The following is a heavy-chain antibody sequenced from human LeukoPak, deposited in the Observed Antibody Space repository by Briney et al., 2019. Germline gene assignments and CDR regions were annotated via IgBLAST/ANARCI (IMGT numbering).Heavy chain of an antibody. CDR2: INTNTGSP. J-gene: IGHJ6*03. V-gene: IGHV7-4-1*02. Sequence: VASVTVSYKASGYTFTSYGINWVRQAPGQGLEGMGWINTNTGSPTYAQGFTGRFVFSLETSVSTAYLQISSLKAEDTAVYYCARGRGSSARLGYSYYYIDVWGKGTTVTVSS. CDR3: ARGRGSSARLGYSYYYIDV. CDR1: GYTFTSYG. D-gene: IGHD1-26*01.